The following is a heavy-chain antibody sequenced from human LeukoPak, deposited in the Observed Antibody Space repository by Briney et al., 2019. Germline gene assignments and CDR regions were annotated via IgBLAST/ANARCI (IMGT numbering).Heavy chain of an antibody. Sequence: SQTLSLTCTVSGGSISSGDYYWIWIRQPPGKGLEWIGYIYYCGSTLYNPSLKSRVTISVDTSKNQFSLELSSVTAADTAVYYCARAGDYVWGSYRSWGQGTLVTVSS. CDR3: ARAGDYVWGSYRS. CDR2: IYYCGST. D-gene: IGHD3-16*02. V-gene: IGHV4-30-4*08. J-gene: IGHJ5*02. CDR1: GGSISSGDYY.